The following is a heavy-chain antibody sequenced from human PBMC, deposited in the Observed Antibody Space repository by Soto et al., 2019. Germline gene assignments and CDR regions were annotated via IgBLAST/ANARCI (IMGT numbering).Heavy chain of an antibody. CDR3: ASQVVVVAAIDY. D-gene: IGHD2-15*01. CDR1: GGSISSSNW. J-gene: IGHJ4*02. CDR2: IYHSGST. Sequence: SETLSLTCAVSGGSISSSNWWSWVRQPPGKGLEWIGEIYHSGSTNYNPSLKSRVTISVDKSKNQFSLKLSSVTAADTAVYYCASQVVVVAAIDYWGQGTLVTVS. V-gene: IGHV4-4*02.